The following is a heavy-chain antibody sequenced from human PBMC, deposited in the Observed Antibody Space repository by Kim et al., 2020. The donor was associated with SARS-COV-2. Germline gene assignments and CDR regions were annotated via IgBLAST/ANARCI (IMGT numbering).Heavy chain of an antibody. Sequence: GGSLRLSCAASGFTFSSYAMSWVRQAPGKGLEWVSAISGSGGSTYYADSVKGRFTISRDNSKNTLYLQMNSLRAEDTAVYYCAKGGALWFGEPPSYWGQGTLVTVSS. V-gene: IGHV3-23*01. D-gene: IGHD3-10*01. J-gene: IGHJ4*02. CDR1: GFTFSSYA. CDR3: AKGGALWFGEPPSY. CDR2: ISGSGGST.